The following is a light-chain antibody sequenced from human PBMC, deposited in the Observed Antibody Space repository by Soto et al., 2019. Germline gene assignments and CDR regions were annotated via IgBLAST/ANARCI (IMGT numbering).Light chain of an antibody. CDR1: RNVGSK. J-gene: IGKJ1*01. V-gene: IGKV3-20*01. Sequence: GNLVVFAGRRATLSCRASRNVGSKLAWYMQKPGQSPRLLISGASTRATGIPDRFSGSGSGTDFTLTISRLEPEDFVVFYCYHSGSTPPTFGQGTKVDIK. CDR3: YHSGSTPPT. CDR2: GAS.